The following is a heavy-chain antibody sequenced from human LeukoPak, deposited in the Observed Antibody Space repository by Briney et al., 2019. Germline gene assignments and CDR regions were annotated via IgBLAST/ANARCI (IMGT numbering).Heavy chain of an antibody. CDR2: IIPIFGTA. D-gene: IGHD2-15*01. Sequence: ASVKVSCKASGGTSSSYAISWVRQAPGQGLEWMGGIIPIFGTANYAQKFQGRVTITADESTSTAYMELSSLRSEDTAVYYCARAAYYYYGMDVWGQGTTVTVSS. CDR3: ARAAYYYYGMDV. CDR1: GGTSSSYA. V-gene: IGHV1-69*13. J-gene: IGHJ6*02.